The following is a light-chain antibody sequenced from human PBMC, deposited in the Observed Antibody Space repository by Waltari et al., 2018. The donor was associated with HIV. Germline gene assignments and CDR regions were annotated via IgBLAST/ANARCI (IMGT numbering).Light chain of an antibody. Sequence: EIVMTQSPATLSVSPGERVTLSCSASQSITTKLAWYQQTPCQAPRLLIYGASTRAPGIPDRFSGSGSGTEFTLTISSLQSEDFAIYYCQQYNNWPPWTFGQGTKVEI. J-gene: IGKJ1*01. CDR2: GAS. CDR1: QSITTK. CDR3: QQYNNWPPWT. V-gene: IGKV3-15*01.